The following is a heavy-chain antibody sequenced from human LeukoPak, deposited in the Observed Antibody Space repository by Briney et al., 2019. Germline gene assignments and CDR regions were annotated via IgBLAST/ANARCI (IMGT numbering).Heavy chain of an antibody. D-gene: IGHD3-10*01. CDR3: AKDAYYYGSAPLGY. CDR1: GFSFSSYG. Sequence: GGSLRLSCAASGFSFSSYGMYWVRQAPGKGLEWVSAISGSGGSTYYADSVKGRFTISRDNSKNTLYLQMNSLRAEDTAVYYCAKDAYYYGSAPLGYWGQGTLVTVSS. CDR2: ISGSGGST. V-gene: IGHV3-23*01. J-gene: IGHJ4*02.